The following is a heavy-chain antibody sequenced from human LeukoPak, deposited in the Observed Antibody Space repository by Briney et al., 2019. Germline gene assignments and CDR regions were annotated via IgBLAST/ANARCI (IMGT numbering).Heavy chain of an antibody. CDR3: AREIWFGELAYFDY. CDR2: IYTSGST. V-gene: IGHV4-61*02. D-gene: IGHD3-10*01. Sequence: SETLSLTCTVSGGSISSGSYYWSWIRQPAGKGLEWIGRIYTSGSTNYNPSLKSRVTISVDTSKNQFSLKLSSVTAADTAVYYCAREIWFGELAYFDYWGRGTLVTVSS. J-gene: IGHJ4*02. CDR1: GGSISSGSYY.